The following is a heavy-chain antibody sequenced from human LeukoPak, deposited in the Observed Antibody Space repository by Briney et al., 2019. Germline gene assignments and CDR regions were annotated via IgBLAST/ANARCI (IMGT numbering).Heavy chain of an antibody. Sequence: GGSLRLSCAASGFTFDDYGMSWVRQAPGKGLEWGSGINWNGGSTGYADSVKGRFTISRENAKNSLYLQMNSLRAEDTALYYCARGGYYDSSGYYYFDYWGQGTLVTVSS. V-gene: IGHV3-20*04. CDR1: GFTFDDYG. CDR3: ARGGYYDSSGYYYFDY. J-gene: IGHJ4*02. CDR2: INWNGGST. D-gene: IGHD3-22*01.